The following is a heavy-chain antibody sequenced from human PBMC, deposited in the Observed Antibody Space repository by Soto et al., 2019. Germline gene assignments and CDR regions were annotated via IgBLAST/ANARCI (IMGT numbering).Heavy chain of an antibody. CDR2: IDWDDDK. D-gene: IGHD2-15*01. J-gene: IGHJ3*02. CDR3: AWIMGCSGRSTDDFDI. Sequence: SGPTLVNPTQTLTLTCTFSGFSLSTSGMCVSWIRQPPGKALEWRPLIDWDDDKYYSTSLKTRLTISKDTSKNQVVLTMTNLNPVDTPTYYCAWIMGCSGRSTDDFDIWGQGTMV. V-gene: IGHV2-70*01. CDR1: GFSLSTSGMC.